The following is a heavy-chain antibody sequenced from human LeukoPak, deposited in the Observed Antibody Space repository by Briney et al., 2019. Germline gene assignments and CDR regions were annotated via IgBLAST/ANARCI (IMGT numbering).Heavy chain of an antibody. Sequence: GESLKISCKTSGYSFTTYWIAWVRQMPGKGLEWMGTIYPGDSDTRYSPSFQGQVTISADKSTSTAYLQWTSLKASDNAMYYCVRSGSPPTYFDYWGQGTLVTVSS. CDR1: GYSFTTYW. CDR3: VRSGSPPTYFDY. J-gene: IGHJ4*02. D-gene: IGHD3-10*01. CDR2: IYPGDSDT. V-gene: IGHV5-51*01.